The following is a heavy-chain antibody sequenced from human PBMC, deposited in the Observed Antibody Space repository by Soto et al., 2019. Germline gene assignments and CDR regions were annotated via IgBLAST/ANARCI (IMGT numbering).Heavy chain of an antibody. CDR2: VDWNSGST. D-gene: IGHD6-25*01. Sequence: GGSLRLSCAASGFTFDDFAMHWVRQAPGKGLEWVSGVDWNSGSTAYADSVKGRFTISRDNARNSLYLQMNSLRAEDTALYYCVKGRGSYEVKFGMDVWGQGTTVTVSS. J-gene: IGHJ6*02. CDR3: VKGRGSYEVKFGMDV. CDR1: GFTFDDFA. V-gene: IGHV3-9*01.